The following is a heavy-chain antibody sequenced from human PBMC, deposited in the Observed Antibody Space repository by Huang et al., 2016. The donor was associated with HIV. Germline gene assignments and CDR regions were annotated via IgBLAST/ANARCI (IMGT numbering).Heavy chain of an antibody. CDR3: VTKASAMDV. J-gene: IGHJ6*02. CDR1: TVTFTAYW. D-gene: IGHD2-8*01. Sequence: LVESGGGLVQPGGSLRLSCGGSTVTFTAYWLTWVRQPPGEGLEWGDIIRQDGSEKFYLDSGKGRFNISRDNGKKLRFLDMTSLQVDDTATYFCVTKASAMDVWGQGTTVIVS. CDR2: IRQDGSEK. V-gene: IGHV3-7*01.